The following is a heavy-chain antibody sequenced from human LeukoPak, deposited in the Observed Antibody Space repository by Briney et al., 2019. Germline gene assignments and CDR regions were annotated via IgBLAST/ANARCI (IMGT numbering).Heavy chain of an antibody. CDR1: GFTFRSYG. J-gene: IGHJ4*02. V-gene: IGHV3-33*01. Sequence: PGRSLRLSCAASGFTFRSYGMHWVRQAPGKGLEWVAVIWYDGSNKYYADSVKGRFTISRDNSKNTLYLQMNSLRAEDTAVYYCARAGYSSGWYVYFDYWGQGTLATVSS. CDR3: ARAGYSSGWYVYFDY. CDR2: IWYDGSNK. D-gene: IGHD6-19*01.